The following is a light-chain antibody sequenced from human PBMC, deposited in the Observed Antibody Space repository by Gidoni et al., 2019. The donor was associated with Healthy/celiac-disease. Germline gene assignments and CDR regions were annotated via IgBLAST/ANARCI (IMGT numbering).Light chain of an antibody. J-gene: IGLJ3*02. CDR2: EGS. Sequence: PGQSSTISCTGTSSDVGSYNLVSWYQQHPGNAPKLMIYEGSKRPSGVSNRFSGSTSGNTASLTISGLQAEDEADYYCCSYAGSSTVFGGGTKLTVL. V-gene: IGLV2-23*01. CDR1: SSDVGSYNL. CDR3: CSYAGSSTV.